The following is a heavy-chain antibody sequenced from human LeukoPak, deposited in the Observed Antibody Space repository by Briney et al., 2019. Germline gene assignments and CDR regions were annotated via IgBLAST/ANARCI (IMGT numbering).Heavy chain of an antibody. CDR2: INNDGTAT. CDR1: GFTLNYFW. CDR3: ATVSEY. V-gene: IGHV3-74*01. Sequence: PGGSLRLYCAASGFTLNYFWMLWVRQVPGKGLVWVSGINNDGTATYYADPVKVRFTISRDNAKNKVYLQMNGLRADDATVYYCATVSEYWGKGTLVTVSS. J-gene: IGHJ4*02.